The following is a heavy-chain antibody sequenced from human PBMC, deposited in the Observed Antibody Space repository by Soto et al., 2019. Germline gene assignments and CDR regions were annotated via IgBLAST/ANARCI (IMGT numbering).Heavy chain of an antibody. CDR2: IKSKTDGGTT. V-gene: IGHV3-15*07. J-gene: IGHJ6*02. CDR1: GFTFSNAW. CDR3: TTTLWFGPQTSYGMDV. D-gene: IGHD3-10*01. Sequence: PGGSLRLSCAASGFTFSNAWMNWVCQAPGKGLEWVGRIKSKTDGGTTDYAAPVKGRFTISRDDSKNTLYLQMNSLKTEDTAVYYCTTTLWFGPQTSYGMDVWGQGTTVTVSS.